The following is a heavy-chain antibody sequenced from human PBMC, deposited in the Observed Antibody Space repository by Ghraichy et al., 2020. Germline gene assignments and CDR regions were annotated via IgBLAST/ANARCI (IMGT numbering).Heavy chain of an antibody. Sequence: SETLSLTCTVSGGSVSSGSYYWSWIRQPPGKGLEWIGYIYYSGSTNYNPSLKSRVTISVDTSKNQFSLKLSSVTAADTAVYYCARVWYFDLWGRGTLVTVSS. CDR3: ARVWYFDL. J-gene: IGHJ2*01. CDR2: IYYSGST. CDR1: GGSVSSGSYY. V-gene: IGHV4-61*01.